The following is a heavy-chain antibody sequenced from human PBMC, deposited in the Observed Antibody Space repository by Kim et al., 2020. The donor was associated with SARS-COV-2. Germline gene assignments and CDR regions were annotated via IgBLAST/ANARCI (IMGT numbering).Heavy chain of an antibody. Sequence: GGSLRLSCAASGFTVSSNYMSWVRQAPGKGLEWVSVIYSGGSTYYADSVKGRFTISRDNSKNTLYLQMNSLRAEDTAVYYCARSYCSGGSCYDDYYGMDVWGQGTTVTVSS. CDR3: ARSYCSGGSCYDDYYGMDV. V-gene: IGHV3-66*01. CDR2: IYSGGST. J-gene: IGHJ6*02. D-gene: IGHD2-15*01. CDR1: GFTVSSNY.